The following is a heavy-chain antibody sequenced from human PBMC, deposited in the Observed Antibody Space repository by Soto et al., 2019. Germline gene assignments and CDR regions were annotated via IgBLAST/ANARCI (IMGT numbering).Heavy chain of an antibody. D-gene: IGHD3-22*01. CDR2: IKSKTDGGTT. J-gene: IGHJ6*02. Sequence: GGSMRLSCAAAGFTFSNAWMNWVRQDTGKGLEWVGRIKSKTDGGTTDYAAPVKGRFTISRDDSKNTLYLQMNSLKTEDTAVYYCTTGSDYNDSSGYYLYGLYYYGMDVWGQGTTVTVSS. V-gene: IGHV3-15*07. CDR3: TTGSDYNDSSGYYLYGLYYYGMDV. CDR1: GFTFSNAW.